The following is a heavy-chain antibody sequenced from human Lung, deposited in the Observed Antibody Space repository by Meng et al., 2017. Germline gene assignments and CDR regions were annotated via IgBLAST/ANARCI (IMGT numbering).Heavy chain of an antibody. V-gene: IGHV4-34*01. D-gene: IGHD4-11*01. J-gene: IGHJ4*02. CDR3: ARGPTTMAHDFDY. CDR2: INHSGST. CDR1: GGSFSDYY. Sequence: QVLLRQWGAGLLKPSETLSLTCVVSGGSFSDYYWSWIRQPPGKGLEWIGEINHSGSTNYNPSLESRATISVDTSQNNLSLKLSSVTAADSAVYYCARGPTTMAHDFDYWGQGTLVTVSS.